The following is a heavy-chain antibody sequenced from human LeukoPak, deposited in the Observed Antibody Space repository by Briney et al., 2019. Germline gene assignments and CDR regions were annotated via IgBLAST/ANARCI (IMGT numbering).Heavy chain of an antibody. D-gene: IGHD1/OR15-1a*01. Sequence: PSETLSFTCTVSGGSISSYYWSWIRQPPGKGLEWIGYIYTSGSTNYNPSLKSRVTISVDTSKNQFSLKLSSVTAADTAVYYCARRTTIGHYYYYYMDVWGKGTTVTVSS. CDR1: GGSISSYY. CDR3: ARRTTIGHYYYYYMDV. CDR2: IYTSGST. J-gene: IGHJ6*03. V-gene: IGHV4-4*09.